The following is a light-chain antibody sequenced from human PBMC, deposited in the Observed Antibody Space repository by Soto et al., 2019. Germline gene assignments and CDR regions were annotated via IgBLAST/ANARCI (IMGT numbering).Light chain of an antibody. J-gene: IGKJ2*01. Sequence: EVVLTQSPGTLSLSPGERATLSCRASQTISSTYLAWYQLKPGQAPRLLIYGASSRATGIPDRFSGSGSGTDFTLTISRLEPEDFAVYYCQQYSSSPYNFGQGTKLEIK. CDR3: QQYSSSPYN. CDR1: QTISSTY. CDR2: GAS. V-gene: IGKV3-20*01.